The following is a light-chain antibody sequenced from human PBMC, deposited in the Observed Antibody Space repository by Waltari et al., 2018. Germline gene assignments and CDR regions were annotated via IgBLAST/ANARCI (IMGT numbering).Light chain of an antibody. CDR1: SLRSYY. CDR3: NARDSSGNHYVV. CDR2: GKN. Sequence: SSELTQDPAVSVSLGQTVRIPCQGDSLRSYYASWYQQKPAQAPVLVIYGKNNRPSGVPDRFSGSSSGNTASLTITGAQAEDEADYYCNARDSSGNHYVVFGGGTKLTVL. J-gene: IGLJ2*01. V-gene: IGLV3-19*01.